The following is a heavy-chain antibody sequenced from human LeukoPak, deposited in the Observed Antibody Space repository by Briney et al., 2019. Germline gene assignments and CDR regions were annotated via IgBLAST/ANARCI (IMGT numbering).Heavy chain of an antibody. CDR2: ISYDGSNK. J-gene: IGHJ4*02. V-gene: IGHV3-30*04. Sequence: GGSLRLSCAASGFTFSSYAMHWVRQAPGKGLEWVAVISYDGSNKYYADSVKGRFTISRDNSKNTLYLQMNSLRAEDTAVYYCARAHTDYGGNHFDYWGQGTLVTVSS. CDR1: GFTFSSYA. D-gene: IGHD4-23*01. CDR3: ARAHTDYGGNHFDY.